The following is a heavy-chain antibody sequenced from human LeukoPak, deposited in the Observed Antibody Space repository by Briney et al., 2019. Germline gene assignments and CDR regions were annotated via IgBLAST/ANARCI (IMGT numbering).Heavy chain of an antibody. Sequence: GASVTVSCKASGYTFTSYYIHWVRQAPGQGLEWMGIINPSAGNTNYAQKFQGRVTMTRDTSTSTVYMELSSLRSEDTAVYYCARDVGIVGATCVDYWGQGTLVTVSS. CDR2: INPSAGNT. V-gene: IGHV1-46*01. J-gene: IGHJ4*02. D-gene: IGHD1-26*01. CDR1: GYTFTSYY. CDR3: ARDVGIVGATCVDY.